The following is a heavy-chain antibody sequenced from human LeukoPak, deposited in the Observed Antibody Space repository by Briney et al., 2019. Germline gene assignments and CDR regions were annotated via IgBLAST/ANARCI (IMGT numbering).Heavy chain of an antibody. D-gene: IGHD4-17*01. CDR3: ARGPLGPTTVTTGFLYMDV. CDR1: GYTFTSYY. CDR2: IIPIFGTA. V-gene: IGHV1-69*13. J-gene: IGHJ6*03. Sequence: GASVKVSCKASGYTFTSYYMHWVRQAPGQGLEWMGGIIPIFGTANYAQKFQGRVTITADESTSTAYMELSSLRSEDTAVYYCARGPLGPTTVTTGFLYMDVWGKGTTVTVSS.